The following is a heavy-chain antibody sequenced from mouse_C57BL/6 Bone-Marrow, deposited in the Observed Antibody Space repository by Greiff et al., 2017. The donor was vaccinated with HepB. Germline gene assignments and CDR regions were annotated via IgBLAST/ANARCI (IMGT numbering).Heavy chain of an antibody. V-gene: IGHV2-5*01. CDR3: AKNAPGYYYAMDY. D-gene: IGHD4-1*01. CDR2: IWRGGST. Sequence: VQLQQSGPGLVQPSQSLSITCTVSGFSLTSYGVHWVRQSPGKGLEWLGVIWRGGSTDYNAAFMSRLSITKDNSKSQVFFKMNSLQADDTAIYYCAKNAPGYYYAMDYWGQGTSVTVSS. J-gene: IGHJ4*01. CDR1: GFSLTSYG.